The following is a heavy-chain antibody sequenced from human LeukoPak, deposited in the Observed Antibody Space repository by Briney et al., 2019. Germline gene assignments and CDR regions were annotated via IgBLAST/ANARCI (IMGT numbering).Heavy chain of an antibody. CDR1: GGSISSYY. D-gene: IGHD3-10*01. V-gene: IGHV4-4*07. J-gene: IGHJ4*02. CDR3: ARDNGSGSHYKGPFDY. Sequence: PSETLSLTCTVSGGSISSYYWSWIRQPAGKGLEWIGRIYTSGSTNYNPSLKSRVTMSVDTSKNQFSLKLSSVTAADTAVYYCARDNGSGSHYKGPFDYWGQGTLVTVSS. CDR2: IYTSGST.